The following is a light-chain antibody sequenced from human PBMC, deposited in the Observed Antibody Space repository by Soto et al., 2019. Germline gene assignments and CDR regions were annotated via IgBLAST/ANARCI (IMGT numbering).Light chain of an antibody. CDR3: QQYVTSAWA. V-gene: IGKV3-20*01. Sequence: EIGLTQSPGTLSLSPGERATLSCRASQSVRSSFLAWYQQTPGQAPRLLIYGASNRATGIPDRFSGSGSGTDFTRTSSRLEPEEFAVDYCQQYVTSAWAFGQGTKVAIE. CDR1: QSVRSSF. J-gene: IGKJ1*01. CDR2: GAS.